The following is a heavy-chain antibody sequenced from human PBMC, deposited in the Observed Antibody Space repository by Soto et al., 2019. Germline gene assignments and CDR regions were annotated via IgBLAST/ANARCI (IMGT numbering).Heavy chain of an antibody. CDR1: PFVLRDYY. J-gene: IGHJ1*01. CDR3: ATAIGSYSLEFFQD. Sequence: GGSLRLSGAASPFVLRDYYMSWIRPAAGKGLEWVSYISSSGTYINYADSVKGRFTISRDNAKNSLSLQMHGVIRVARAVYYCATAIGSYSLEFFQDWGQGTRVAACS. V-gene: IGHV3-11*06. CDR2: ISSSGTYI. D-gene: IGHD1-26*01.